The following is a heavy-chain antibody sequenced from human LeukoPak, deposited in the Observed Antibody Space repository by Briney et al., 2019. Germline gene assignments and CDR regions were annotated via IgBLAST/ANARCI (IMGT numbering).Heavy chain of an antibody. D-gene: IGHD6-19*01. CDR3: ARDALYSSGWYSTYYYYYMDV. Sequence: SETLSLTCTVSGGSISSYYWSWIRQPPGKGLEWIGYIYYSGSTYYNPSLKSRVTISVDTSKNQFSLKLSSVTAADTAVYYCARDALYSSGWYSTYYYYYMDVWGKGTTVTISS. V-gene: IGHV4-59*12. J-gene: IGHJ6*03. CDR1: GGSISSYY. CDR2: IYYSGST.